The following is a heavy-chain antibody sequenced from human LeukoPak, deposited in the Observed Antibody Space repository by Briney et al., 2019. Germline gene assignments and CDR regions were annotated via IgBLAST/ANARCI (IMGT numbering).Heavy chain of an antibody. CDR2: INPNSGGT. V-gene: IGHV1-2*02. Sequence: ASVKVSCKTSGYTFIGYYIHWVRQAPGQGLEWMGWINPNSGGTNYAQKLQGRVTMTRDTSISTAYMELSRLRSDDTAVYYCASTRITIFGVFLNWGQGTLVTVSS. D-gene: IGHD3-3*01. CDR1: GYTFIGYY. J-gene: IGHJ4*02. CDR3: ASTRITIFGVFLN.